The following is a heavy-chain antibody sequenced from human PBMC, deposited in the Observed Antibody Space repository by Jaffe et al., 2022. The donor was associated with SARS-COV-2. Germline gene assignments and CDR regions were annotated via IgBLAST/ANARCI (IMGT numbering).Heavy chain of an antibody. CDR2: INHSGST. J-gene: IGHJ6*02. D-gene: IGHD5-18*01. V-gene: IGHV4-34*01. CDR1: GGSFSGYY. CDR3: ARDRRGYSYGYWPNHYYYYGMDV. Sequence: QVQLQQWGAGLLKPSETLSLTCAVYGGSFSGYYWSWIRQPPGKGLEWIGEINHSGSTNYNPSLKSRVTISVDTSKNQFSLKLSSVTAADTAVYYCARDRRGYSYGYWPNHYYYYGMDVWGQGTTVTVSS.